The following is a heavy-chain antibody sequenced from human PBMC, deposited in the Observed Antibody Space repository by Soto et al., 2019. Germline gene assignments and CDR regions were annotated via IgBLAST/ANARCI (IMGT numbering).Heavy chain of an antibody. CDR3: AHGAV. CDR1: GFALSRYW. CDR2: IKEDGSEK. V-gene: IGHV3-7*05. Sequence: EVQVVESGGGLVQPGGSLRLSCAVSGFALSRYWMSWVRQAPGKGLEWVANIKEDGSEKHYVDSVKGRFTISRDNAKNPLYLQMNRLRAEDTAGYFCAHGAVGGQGTLVNVSS. D-gene: IGHD6-19*01. J-gene: IGHJ4*02.